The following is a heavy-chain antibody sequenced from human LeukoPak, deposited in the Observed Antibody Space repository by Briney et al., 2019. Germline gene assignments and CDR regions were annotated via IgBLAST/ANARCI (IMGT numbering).Heavy chain of an antibody. CDR2: ISYDGSNK. J-gene: IGHJ4*02. CDR3: ARTNGSGSPFDY. D-gene: IGHD3-10*01. Sequence: GRSLRLSCAASGFTFSSYAMHWVRQAPGKGLEWVAVISYDGSNKYYADSVKGRFTISRDNSKNTLYLQMNSLRAEDTAVYYCARTNGSGSPFDYWGQGTLVTVSS. V-gene: IGHV3-30-3*01. CDR1: GFTFSSYA.